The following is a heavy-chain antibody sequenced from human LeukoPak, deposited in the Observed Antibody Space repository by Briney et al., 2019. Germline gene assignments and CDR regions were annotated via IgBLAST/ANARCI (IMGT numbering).Heavy chain of an antibody. J-gene: IGHJ5*02. Sequence: ASVKVSCKASGYTFTSYGISWVRQAPGQGLEWMGWISAYNGNTNYAQKLQGRVTMTTDTSTSTAYMELRSLRSDDTAVYYCARGGYADSSGYYYEGNWFGPWGQGTLVTVSS. D-gene: IGHD3-22*01. CDR2: ISAYNGNT. CDR1: GYTFTSYG. V-gene: IGHV1-18*01. CDR3: ARGGYADSSGYYYEGNWFGP.